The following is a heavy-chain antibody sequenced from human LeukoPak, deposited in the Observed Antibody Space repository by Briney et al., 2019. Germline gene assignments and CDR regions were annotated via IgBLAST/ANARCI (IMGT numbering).Heavy chain of an antibody. J-gene: IGHJ4*02. Sequence: GGSLRLSCAASGFTVSSNYMSWVRQAPGKGLEWVSVIYSGGSTYYADSVKGRYTISRDNSKNTLYLQMNSLRAEDTAVYYCANSRDGYLLGYWGQGTLVTVSS. D-gene: IGHD5-24*01. CDR3: ANSRDGYLLGY. CDR1: GFTVSSNY. V-gene: IGHV3-53*01. CDR2: IYSGGST.